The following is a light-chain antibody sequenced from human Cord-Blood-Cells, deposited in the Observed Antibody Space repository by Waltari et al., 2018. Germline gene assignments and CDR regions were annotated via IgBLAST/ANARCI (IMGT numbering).Light chain of an antibody. J-gene: IGKJ2*01. Sequence: IQMTQSPSSLSASVGDRVTITCRASQSIRSYLNWYQQKPGKAPRLLIYAASSLQSAVPSRFSGSGSGTDYTLTISSLQPEDFATYYCQQSYSTPYPFGQGTKLEI. V-gene: IGKV1-39*01. CDR2: AAS. CDR1: QSIRSY. CDR3: QQSYSTPYP.